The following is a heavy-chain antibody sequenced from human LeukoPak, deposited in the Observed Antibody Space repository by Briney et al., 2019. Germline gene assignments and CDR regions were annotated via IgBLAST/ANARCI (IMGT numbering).Heavy chain of an antibody. CDR3: ARAAHCSGGSCYEGEFDY. CDR1: GYTFTSYY. D-gene: IGHD2-15*01. Sequence: ASVKVSCKASGYTFTSYYMHWVRQAPGQGLEWMGIINPSGGSTSYAQKFQGRVTMTRDTSTSTVYMELSSLRSEDTAVYYCARAAHCSGGSCYEGEFDYWGQEPWSPSPQ. V-gene: IGHV1-46*01. CDR2: INPSGGST. J-gene: IGHJ4*01.